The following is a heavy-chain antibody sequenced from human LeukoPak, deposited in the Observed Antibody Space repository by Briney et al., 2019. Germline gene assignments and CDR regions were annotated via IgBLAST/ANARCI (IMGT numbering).Heavy chain of an antibody. D-gene: IGHD6-19*01. J-gene: IGHJ4*02. CDR1: AFNFSGYG. CDR3: ARDSRGGWTGYFDN. CDR2: IWHDGSAE. Sequence: GGSLRLSCAASAFNFSGYGIHWVRHAPGKGLEWLAVIWHDGSAEFYAAYVRGRFSISRDDAKNMLYLQMHYLRAEDTVLYYCARDSRGGWTGYFDNWGQGTLVTVSS. V-gene: IGHV3-33*08.